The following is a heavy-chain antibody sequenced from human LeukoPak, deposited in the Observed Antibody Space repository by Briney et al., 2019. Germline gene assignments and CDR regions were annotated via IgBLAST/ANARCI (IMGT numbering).Heavy chain of an antibody. Sequence: SETLSLTCAVYGGSFSGYYWSWIRQPPGKGLEWIGEINHSGSTNYNPPLKSRVTISVDTSKNQFSLKLSSVTAADTAVYYCASEARVHYDSSGYYCGWGQGTLVTVSS. V-gene: IGHV4-34*01. CDR1: GGSFSGYY. J-gene: IGHJ4*02. CDR2: INHSGST. D-gene: IGHD3-22*01. CDR3: ASEARVHYDSSGYYCG.